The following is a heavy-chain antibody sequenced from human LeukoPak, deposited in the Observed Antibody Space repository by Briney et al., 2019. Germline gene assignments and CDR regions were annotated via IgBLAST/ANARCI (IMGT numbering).Heavy chain of an antibody. CDR1: GFTVSSNY. V-gene: IGHV3-66*01. CDR3: AKDRDSSTKSYIFDF. J-gene: IGHJ4*02. D-gene: IGHD6-13*01. Sequence: GGSLRLSYAASGFTVSSNYMIWVPQAPGKGLEWVSVIYNGGSTYYADSVKSRFTISRDNSKNTLYLQMRSLRAEDTALYYCAKDRDSSTKSYIFDFWGQGTLVAVSS. CDR2: IYNGGST.